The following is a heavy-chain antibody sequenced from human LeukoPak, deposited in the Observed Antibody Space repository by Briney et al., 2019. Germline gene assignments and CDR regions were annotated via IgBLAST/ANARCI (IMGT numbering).Heavy chain of an antibody. J-gene: IGHJ3*02. Sequence: SEPLSLTCAVSGGSFSCYYWSWIRAPPGKGLEWSGAINHSGSTYYNPSLKSRVTISLDTSKSQFSLHVSSVTAADTSVYYCARRRRIYGDYFVRAFDIWGQGTMVTVSS. D-gene: IGHD4-17*01. CDR3: ARRRRIYGDYFVRAFDI. CDR2: INHSGST. CDR1: GGSFSCYY. V-gene: IGHV4-34*01.